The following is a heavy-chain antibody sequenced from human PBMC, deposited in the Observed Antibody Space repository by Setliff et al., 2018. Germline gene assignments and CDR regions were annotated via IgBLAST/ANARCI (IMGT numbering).Heavy chain of an antibody. CDR1: GYTFTSHY. J-gene: IGHJ3*02. V-gene: IGHV1-46*01. D-gene: IGHD3-22*01. CDR3: ARDVFPYHYEGAFDI. CDR2: INPSSGRT. Sequence: ASVKVSCKASGYTFTSHYMHWVRQAPGLGLEWMGTINPSSGRTSYAQKFQGRVTMTRDTSTSTVYMDMSSLRSEDTAVYCCARDVFPYHYEGAFDIWGQVTMVTVSS.